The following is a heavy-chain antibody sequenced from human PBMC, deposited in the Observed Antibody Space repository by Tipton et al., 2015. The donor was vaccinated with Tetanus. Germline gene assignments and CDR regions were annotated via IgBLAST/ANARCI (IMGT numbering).Heavy chain of an antibody. J-gene: IGHJ6*02. Sequence: QLVQSGAEVKRPGSSVKVSCKVSGGSFSTYVISWVRQAPGQGLEWMGGIIPIFGTINYAQSFQGRVTISADKSTSTAHMELRRLRSDDTAVYYCARVQEQRIYYYGMDVWGQGTTVTVSS. CDR1: GGSFSTYV. CDR2: IIPIFGTI. CDR3: ARVQEQRIYYYGMDV. V-gene: IGHV1-69*06. D-gene: IGHD6-25*01.